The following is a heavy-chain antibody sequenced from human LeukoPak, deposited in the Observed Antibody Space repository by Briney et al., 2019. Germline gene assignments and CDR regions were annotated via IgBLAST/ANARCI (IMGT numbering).Heavy chain of an antibody. CDR3: ARVTYVDVMLYQYFDY. D-gene: IGHD4-17*01. Sequence: KPSEALSLTCAVSSYSISSGSYWGWIRQSPGKGLEWVGSIFHSGNSYYNPSLKSRLTMSVDTSKNQFSLKLTSVTAADTALYYCARVTYVDVMLYQYFDYWGQGILVTVSS. CDR1: SYSISSGSY. V-gene: IGHV4-38-2*01. CDR2: IFHSGNS. J-gene: IGHJ4*02.